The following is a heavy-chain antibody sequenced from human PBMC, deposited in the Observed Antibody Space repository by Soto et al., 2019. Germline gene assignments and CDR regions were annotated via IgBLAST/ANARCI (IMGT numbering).Heavy chain of an antibody. CDR2: ISYDGSNK. Sequence: GGSLRLSCAASGFTFSSYGMHWVRQAPGKGLEWVAVISYDGSNKYYADSVKGRFTISRDNSKNTLYLQMNSLRAEDTAVYYCAKAYVLRYFDWLLSALATISQYYMDVWGKGTTVTVSS. J-gene: IGHJ6*03. CDR1: GFTFSSYG. CDR3: AKAYVLRYFDWLLSALATISQYYMDV. V-gene: IGHV3-30*18. D-gene: IGHD3-9*01.